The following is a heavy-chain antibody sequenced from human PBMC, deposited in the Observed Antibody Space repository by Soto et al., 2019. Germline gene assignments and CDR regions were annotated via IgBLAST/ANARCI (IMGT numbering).Heavy chain of an antibody. Sequence: QVQLVQSGAEVKKPGASVKVSCKASGYTFASYYMHWVRQAPGQVLEWMGMINPSGGTTAYAQKFQGRVTMTRDTSTSTVYMDLSSLKSEDTAVYYCARDPYRSGNYFDYWGRGTLLTVSS. CDR1: GYTFASYY. D-gene: IGHD6-19*01. V-gene: IGHV1-46*01. J-gene: IGHJ4*02. CDR3: ARDPYRSGNYFDY. CDR2: INPSGGTT.